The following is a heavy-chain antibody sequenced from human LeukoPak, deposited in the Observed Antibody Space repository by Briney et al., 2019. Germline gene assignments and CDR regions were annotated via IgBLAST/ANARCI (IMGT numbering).Heavy chain of an antibody. CDR3: TRGETGVGTSFDY. D-gene: IGHD3-10*01. V-gene: IGHV6-1*01. CDR1: GDNVSSNSAA. CDR2: TYYRSKWYN. Sequence: SQTLSLTCAISGDNVSSNSAAWNWIRPSPSRGLEWLGRTYYRSKWYNDYAVSVKSRITISPDTSKNQFSLQLNSVTPEDTAVYYCTRGETGVGTSFDYWGQGTLVTVSS. J-gene: IGHJ4*02.